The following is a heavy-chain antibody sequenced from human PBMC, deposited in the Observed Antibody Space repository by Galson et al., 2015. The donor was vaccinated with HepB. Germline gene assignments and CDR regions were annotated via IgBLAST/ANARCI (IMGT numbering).Heavy chain of an antibody. Sequence: SLRLSCAASGITFSSYAMIWVRQAPGKGLEWVSAINGRGGGSVMSGRSGSIHYADSVKGRFTVSRDDSKNTLYLQMNSLKAEDTAVYYCAKDWSGLGFPYQYGMDVWGQGTTVTVSS. J-gene: IGHJ6*02. CDR3: AKDWSGLGFPYQYGMDV. D-gene: IGHD3-3*01. CDR2: INGRGGGSVMSGRSGSI. CDR1: GITFSSYA. V-gene: IGHV3-23*01.